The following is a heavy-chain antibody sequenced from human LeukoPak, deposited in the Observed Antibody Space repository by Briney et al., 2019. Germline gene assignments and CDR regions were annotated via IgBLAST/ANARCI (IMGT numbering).Heavy chain of an antibody. V-gene: IGHV1-18*01. D-gene: IGHD6-6*01. CDR2: RSIYNGNT. J-gene: IGHJ4*02. CDR3: ARGGPFPSGSSSREYYLDY. CDR1: GYDFINYG. Sequence: ASVKVSCKASGYDFINYGISWVRQAPGQGLEWMGWRSIYNGNTDYKLQGRVTMTTDTSTSTAYMEVRSLRSDDTAVYYCARGGPFPSGSSSREYYLDYWGQGTLVTISS.